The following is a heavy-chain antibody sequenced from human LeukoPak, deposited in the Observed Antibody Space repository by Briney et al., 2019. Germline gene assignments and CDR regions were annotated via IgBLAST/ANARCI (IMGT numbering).Heavy chain of an antibody. CDR1: GGTFSSYT. D-gene: IGHD5-24*01. Sequence: SVKVTCTASGGTFSSYTISWVRQAPGQGLAWMGRIIPILGIANYAQKFQGRVTITADKSTSTAYMELSSLRSEDTAVYYCARGGDGYNYLFDYWGQGTLVTVSS. CDR2: IIPILGIA. CDR3: ARGGDGYNYLFDY. J-gene: IGHJ4*02. V-gene: IGHV1-69*02.